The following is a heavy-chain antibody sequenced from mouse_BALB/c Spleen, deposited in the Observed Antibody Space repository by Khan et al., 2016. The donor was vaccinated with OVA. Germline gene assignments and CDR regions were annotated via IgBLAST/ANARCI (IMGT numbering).Heavy chain of an antibody. CDR2: IIPSNDYT. V-gene: IGHV1-4*01. D-gene: IGHD2-14*01. CDR1: GYTFTTYT. Sequence: VKLMESGAELARPGDSVKMSCKASGYTFTTYTIHWVKQRPGKGLEWIGYIIPSNDYTNYNHQFKDRATLTADKSSSPAYMLLSSLTSEDSAVYYCEREGAYYRSDGWFAYWGQGTLVTVSA. CDR3: EREGAYYRSDGWFAY. J-gene: IGHJ3*01.